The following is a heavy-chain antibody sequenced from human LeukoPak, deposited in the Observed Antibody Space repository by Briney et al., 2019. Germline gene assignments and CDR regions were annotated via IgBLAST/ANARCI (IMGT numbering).Heavy chain of an antibody. J-gene: IGHJ3*02. CDR2: ISGSGVST. CDR3: AKGALGITMIGNAFDI. V-gene: IGHV3-23*01. CDR1: GFTFSDYY. Sequence: GGSLRLSCAASGFTFSDYYMSWIRQAPGKGLEWVSAISGSGVSTYYADSVKGRFTISRDNSKNTLYLQMNSLRAEDTAVYYCAKGALGITMIGNAFDIWGQGTMVTVSS. D-gene: IGHD3-22*01.